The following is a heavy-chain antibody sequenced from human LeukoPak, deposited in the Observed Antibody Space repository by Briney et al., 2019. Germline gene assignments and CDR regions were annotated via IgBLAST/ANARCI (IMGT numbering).Heavy chain of an antibody. CDR2: IYSGGST. CDR1: GFTVSSNY. D-gene: IGHD3-10*01. Sequence: GRSLRLSCAASGFTVSSNYMSWVRQAAGKGLEWVSVIYSGGSTYYADSVKGRFTISRDNSKNTLYLQMNSLRAEDTAVYYCAREAYYYGSGSYRGLYYYYGMDVWGQGTTVTVSS. CDR3: AREAYYYGSGSYRGLYYYYGMDV. J-gene: IGHJ6*02. V-gene: IGHV3-66*01.